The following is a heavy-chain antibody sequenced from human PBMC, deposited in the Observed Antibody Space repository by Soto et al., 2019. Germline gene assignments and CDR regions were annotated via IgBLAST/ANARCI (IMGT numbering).Heavy chain of an antibody. CDR2: IIPIFGTA. Sequence: SVRYYYRDSGGTLTSSSTTWVRQAPTQGLEWMGGIIPIFGTANYAQKFQGRVTITADKSTSTAYMELSSLRSEDTAVYYCASGSVVVPAATLYYYGMDGWGQGTTVTGS. J-gene: IGHJ6*02. V-gene: IGHV1-69*06. D-gene: IGHD2-2*01. CDR3: ASGSVVVPAATLYYYGMDG. CDR1: GGTLTSSS.